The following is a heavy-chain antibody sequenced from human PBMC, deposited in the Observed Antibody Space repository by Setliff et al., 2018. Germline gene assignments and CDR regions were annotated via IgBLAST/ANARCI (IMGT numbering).Heavy chain of an antibody. Sequence: ASVKVSCKASGYTFTSYDINWVRQAPGQGLEWMGWMNPNSGNTGFAQNFQGRVTMTRNTSIRTAYMELSALRSDDTAVYYCARRFSSGNYNNLGYWGQGALVTVSS. J-gene: IGHJ4*02. D-gene: IGHD3-10*01. V-gene: IGHV1-8*01. CDR1: GYTFTSYD. CDR3: ARRFSSGNYNNLGY. CDR2: MNPNSGNT.